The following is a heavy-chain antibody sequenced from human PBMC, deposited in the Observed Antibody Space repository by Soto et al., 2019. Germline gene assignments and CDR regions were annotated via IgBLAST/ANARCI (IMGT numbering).Heavy chain of an antibody. CDR2: IYYSGST. D-gene: IGHD5-12*01. CDR3: ARHRAEVVATPRDGYYYYYGMDV. J-gene: IGHJ6*02. CDR1: GGSISSSSYY. V-gene: IGHV4-39*01. Sequence: LSLTCTVSGGSISSSSYYWGWIRQPPGKGLEWIGSIYYSGSTYYNPSLKSRVTISVDTSKNQFSLKLSSVTAADTAVYYCARHRAEVVATPRDGYYYYYGMDVWGQGPTVTVSS.